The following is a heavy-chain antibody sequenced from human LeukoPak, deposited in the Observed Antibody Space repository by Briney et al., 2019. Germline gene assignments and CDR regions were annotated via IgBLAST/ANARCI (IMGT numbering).Heavy chain of an antibody. D-gene: IGHD1-20*01. CDR1: EFTFSSYS. V-gene: IGHV3-30*03. CDR2: ISYDGSNK. Sequence: PGGSLRLSCAASEFTFSSYSMNWVRQAPGKGLEWVAVISYDGSNKYYADSVKGRFTISRDNSKNTLYLQMNSLRAEDTAVYYCARDSTRLDRNWNYGYYGMDVWGQGTTVTVSS. J-gene: IGHJ6*02. CDR3: ARDSTRLDRNWNYGYYGMDV.